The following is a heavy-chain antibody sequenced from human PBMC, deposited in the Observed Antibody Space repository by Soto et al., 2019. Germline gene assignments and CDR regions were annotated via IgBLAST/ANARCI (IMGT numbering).Heavy chain of an antibody. CDR3: AKGRHMIVVVTPFDY. J-gene: IGHJ4*02. Sequence: PGGSLRVSCAASGFTFSSYVMHWVGQSPGKGLEGVAVISYDGSNKYYADSVKGRFTISRDNSKNTLYLQMNSLRAEDTAVYYCAKGRHMIVVVTPFDYWGQGTLVTVSS. CDR2: ISYDGSNK. CDR1: GFTFSSYV. D-gene: IGHD3-22*01. V-gene: IGHV3-30*18.